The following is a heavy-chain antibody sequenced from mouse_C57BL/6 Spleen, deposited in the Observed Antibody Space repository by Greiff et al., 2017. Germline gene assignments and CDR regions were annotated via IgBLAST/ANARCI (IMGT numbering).Heavy chain of an antibody. CDR2: ISDGGSYT. CDR1: GFTFSSYA. J-gene: IGHJ1*03. V-gene: IGHV5-4*03. CDR3: ARGRDERWYFDV. D-gene: IGHD3-1*01. Sequence: EVNVVESGGGLVKPGGSLKLSCAASGFTFSSYAMSWVRQTPEKRLEWVATISDGGSYTYYPDNVKGRFTISRDNAKNSLDLQMSHLKSEDTAMDYCARGRDERWYFDVWGTGTTVTVSS.